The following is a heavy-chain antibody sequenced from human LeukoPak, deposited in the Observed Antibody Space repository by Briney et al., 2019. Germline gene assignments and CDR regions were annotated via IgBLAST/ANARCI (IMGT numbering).Heavy chain of an antibody. Sequence: GGSLRLSCAASRFTFNDYYMSWIRQAPGKGLEWISYISSSGSTIYYADAVKGRFTISRDNSKNTLYVQMNSLRAEDTAVYYCAKEGYSRGYYSYYYMDVWGKGTTVTVSS. J-gene: IGHJ6*03. D-gene: IGHD6-13*01. CDR1: RFTFNDYY. CDR3: AKEGYSRGYYSYYYMDV. V-gene: IGHV3-11*04. CDR2: ISSSGSTI.